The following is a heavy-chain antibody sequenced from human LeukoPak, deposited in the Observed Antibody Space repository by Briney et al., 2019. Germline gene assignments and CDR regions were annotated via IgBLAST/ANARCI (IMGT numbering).Heavy chain of an antibody. J-gene: IGHJ4*02. Sequence: SETLSLTCSVSGGSISSDYWSWIRQTPGKGLEWIGYMYYSGSTNYNPSLKSRVTISVDTSKKQFSLKLNSVTAADAAVYYCASSRLAGSRFFDYWGQGTLVTVSS. CDR2: MYYSGST. CDR3: ASSRLAGSRFFDY. V-gene: IGHV4-59*01. D-gene: IGHD3-16*01. CDR1: GGSISSDY.